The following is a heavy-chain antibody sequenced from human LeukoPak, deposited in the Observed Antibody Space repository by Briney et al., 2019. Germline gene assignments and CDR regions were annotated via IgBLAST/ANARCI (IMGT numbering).Heavy chain of an antibody. J-gene: IGHJ4*02. V-gene: IGHV4-38-2*02. CDR1: GYSLSSGYY. Sequence: SETLSLTCTVSGYSLSSGYYWGWIRQPPGKGLEWIGSIYHSGSTYYNPSLKSRVTISVDTSKNQFSLKLSSVTAADTAVYYCAGILWFGESSFDYWGQGTLVTVSS. CDR2: IYHSGST. D-gene: IGHD3-10*01. CDR3: AGILWFGESSFDY.